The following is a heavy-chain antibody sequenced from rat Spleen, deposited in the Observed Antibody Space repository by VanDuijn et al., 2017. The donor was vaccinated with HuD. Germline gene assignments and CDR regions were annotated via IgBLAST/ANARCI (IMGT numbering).Heavy chain of an antibody. CDR3: ARLDGYNGDDFDY. V-gene: IGHV5-29*01. D-gene: IGHD1-9*01. CDR1: GFTFSNYG. CDR2: ISYDGGNT. Sequence: EVQLVASGGGLVQPGRSLKLSCAASGFTFSNYGMAWVRQAPTKGLEWVATISYDGGNTYYPDSVKGRFTISRDNAKSTLYLQMNSLRSEETATYYFARLDGYNGDDFDYWGQGVMVTVSS. J-gene: IGHJ2*01.